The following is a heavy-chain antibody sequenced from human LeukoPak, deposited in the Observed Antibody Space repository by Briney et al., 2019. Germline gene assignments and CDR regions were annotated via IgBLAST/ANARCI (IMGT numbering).Heavy chain of an antibody. V-gene: IGHV3-74*01. CDR3: AREPANWGFGGYFDY. D-gene: IGHD7-27*01. J-gene: IGHJ4*02. Sequence: GGSLRLSCAASGFTFSSYWMHWVRQVPGKGLVWVSRINNDGSSTTYADSVQGRFTISRDNAKNTLYLQMNSLRAEDTAVYYCAREPANWGFGGYFDYWGQGTLVTVSS. CDR2: INNDGSST. CDR1: GFTFSSYW.